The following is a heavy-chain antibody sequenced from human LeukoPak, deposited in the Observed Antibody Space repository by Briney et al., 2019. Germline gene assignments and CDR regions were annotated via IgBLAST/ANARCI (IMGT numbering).Heavy chain of an antibody. CDR2: IIPIFGTA. CDR1: GGTFSSYA. D-gene: IGHD1-26*01. J-gene: IGHJ4*02. V-gene: IGHV1-69*05. CDR3: ARGSVATTVFDY. Sequence: EASVKVSCKASGGTFSSYAISWVRQAPGQGLEWMGRIIPIFGTANYAQKFQGRVTITTDESTSTAYMELSSLRSEDTAVYYCARGSVATTVFDYSGQGNLVTVSS.